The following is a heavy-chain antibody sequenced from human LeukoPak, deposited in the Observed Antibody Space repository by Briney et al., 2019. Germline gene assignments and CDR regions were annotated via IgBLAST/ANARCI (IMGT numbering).Heavy chain of an antibody. CDR1: GGTFSSYA. J-gene: IGHJ4*02. Sequence: SVKVSCKASGGTFSSYAISWVRQAPGQGLEWMGRIIPIFGTANYAQKFQGRVTITTDESTSTAYMELSSLRSEDTAVYYCALILGYCTNGVCPFDYWGQGTLVTVFS. CDR3: ALILGYCTNGVCPFDY. D-gene: IGHD2-8*01. V-gene: IGHV1-69*05. CDR2: IIPIFGTA.